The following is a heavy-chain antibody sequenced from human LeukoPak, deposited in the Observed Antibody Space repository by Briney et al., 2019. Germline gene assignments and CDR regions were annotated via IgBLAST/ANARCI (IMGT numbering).Heavy chain of an antibody. V-gene: IGHV5-51*01. CDR2: IYPGDSDT. J-gene: IGHJ4*02. Sequence: GESLKISCKASGYSFTSYWIGWVRQMPGKGLEWMGIIYPGDSDTRYSPSFQGQVTISADKSISTAYLQWSSLKTSDTAMYYCARKRGIAAAGTNFDYWGQGTLVTVSS. CDR3: ARKRGIAAAGTNFDY. D-gene: IGHD6-13*01. CDR1: GYSFTSYW.